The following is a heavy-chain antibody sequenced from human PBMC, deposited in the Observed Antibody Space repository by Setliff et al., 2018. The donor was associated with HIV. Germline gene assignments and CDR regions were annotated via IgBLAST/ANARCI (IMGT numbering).Heavy chain of an antibody. V-gene: IGHV4-4*02. CDR3: ARQSTMAAAAFDY. CDR1: GGSISSDNW. J-gene: IGHJ4*02. D-gene: IGHD6-13*01. Sequence: SETLSLTCAVSGGSISSDNWWTWVRQPPGKGLEWIGEINRSGSTNYNSSLKSRVTMSVDTSKRQFSLKLASVTAADTAIYYCARQSTMAAAAFDYWGQGTLVTVSS. CDR2: INRSGST.